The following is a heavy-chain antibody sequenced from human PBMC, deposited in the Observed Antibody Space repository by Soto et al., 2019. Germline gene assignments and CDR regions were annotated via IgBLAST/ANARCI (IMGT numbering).Heavy chain of an antibody. Sequence: GSLRLSCAASGFTFSSYSMNWVRQAPGKGLEWVSYIGGSSKSTIYYTDSVRGRFTISRDNAKNSLYLQMNSLRDEDTAVYYCARDYFGSGSYPDPFDYWGQGTLVTVYS. CDR1: GFTFSSYS. J-gene: IGHJ4*02. CDR2: IGGSSKSTI. D-gene: IGHD3-10*01. CDR3: ARDYFGSGSYPDPFDY. V-gene: IGHV3-48*02.